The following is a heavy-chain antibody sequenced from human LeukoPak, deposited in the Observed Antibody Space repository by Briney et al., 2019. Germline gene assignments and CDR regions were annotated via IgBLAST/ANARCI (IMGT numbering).Heavy chain of an antibody. CDR2: IKSKTDGGTT. J-gene: IGHJ5*02. D-gene: IGHD2-15*01. Sequence: GGSLRLSCAASGFTFSNAWMSWVRQAPGKGLEWVGRIKSKTDGGTTDYAAPVKGRFTISRDDSKNTLYLQMNSLKTEDTAVYYCTIDRVVVVAASNWFDPWGQGTLVTVSS. V-gene: IGHV3-15*01. CDR1: GFTFSNAW. CDR3: TIDRVVVVAASNWFDP.